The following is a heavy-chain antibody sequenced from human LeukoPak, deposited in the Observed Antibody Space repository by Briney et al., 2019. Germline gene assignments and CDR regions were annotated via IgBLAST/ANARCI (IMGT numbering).Heavy chain of an antibody. D-gene: IGHD3-3*01. J-gene: IGHJ6*02. Sequence: ASVKVSCKASGYTFTSYGITWVRQAPGQGLEWMGWISAYNDNTNSARKLQGRVTMTTDTSTSTAYMELRSLRSDDTAVYYCARVDYYDFWSGYFYGMDVWGQGTTVTVSS. V-gene: IGHV1-18*01. CDR2: ISAYNDNT. CDR3: ARVDYYDFWSGYFYGMDV. CDR1: GYTFTSYG.